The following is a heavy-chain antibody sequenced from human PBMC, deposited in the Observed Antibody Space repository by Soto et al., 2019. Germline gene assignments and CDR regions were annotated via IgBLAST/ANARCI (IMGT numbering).Heavy chain of an antibody. CDR3: ARGITMVRGVIIDYFDY. J-gene: IGHJ4*02. D-gene: IGHD3-10*01. Sequence: QVQLVESGGGVVQPGRSLRLSCAASGFTFSSYAMHWVRKAPGKGLEWVAVISYDGSNKYYADSVKGRFTISRDNSKNTLYLQMNSLRAEDTAVYYCARGITMVRGVIIDYFDYWGQGTLVTVSS. CDR2: ISYDGSNK. CDR1: GFTFSSYA. V-gene: IGHV3-30-3*01.